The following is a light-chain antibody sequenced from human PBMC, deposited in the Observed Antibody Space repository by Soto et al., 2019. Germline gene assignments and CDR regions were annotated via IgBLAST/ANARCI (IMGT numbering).Light chain of an antibody. Sequence: EIVLTQSPATLYLSPGERATLSCRASQRVSSYLAWYQQKPGQAPRLLIYDASNRATGIPARFSGSGSGTDFTLTISSLEPEDFAVYYCQQRSNWPPRFTFGPGTKVDIK. V-gene: IGKV3-11*01. CDR1: QRVSSY. J-gene: IGKJ3*01. CDR3: QQRSNWPPRFT. CDR2: DAS.